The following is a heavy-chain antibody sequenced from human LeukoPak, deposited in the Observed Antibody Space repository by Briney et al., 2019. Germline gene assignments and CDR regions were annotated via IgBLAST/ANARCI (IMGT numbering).Heavy chain of an antibody. CDR1: GFTFSSYA. D-gene: IGHD3-10*01. Sequence: PGGSLRLSCAASGFTFSSYAMNWVRQAPGKGLEWVSAISGSGGSTYYADSVKGRFTISRDNSKNTLYLQMNSLRAEDTAVYYCAKGREGICITRVRGVIRPTDSSDYWGQGTLVTVSS. CDR3: AKGREGICITRVRGVIRPTDSSDY. CDR2: ISGSGGST. V-gene: IGHV3-23*01. J-gene: IGHJ4*02.